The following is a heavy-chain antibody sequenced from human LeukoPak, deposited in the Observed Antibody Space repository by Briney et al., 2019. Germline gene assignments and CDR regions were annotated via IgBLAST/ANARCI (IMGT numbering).Heavy chain of an antibody. Sequence: SVKVSCKASGGTFSSYAISWVRQAPGQGLEWMGRIIPILGIANYAQKFQGRVTITADKSTGTAYMELSSLRSEDTAVYYCARILGYCSSTSCGNWFDPWGQGTLVTVSS. J-gene: IGHJ5*02. V-gene: IGHV1-69*04. CDR3: ARILGYCSSTSCGNWFDP. D-gene: IGHD2-2*01. CDR1: GGTFSSYA. CDR2: IIPILGIA.